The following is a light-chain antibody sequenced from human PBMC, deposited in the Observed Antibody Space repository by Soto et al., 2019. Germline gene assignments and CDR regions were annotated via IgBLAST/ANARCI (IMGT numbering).Light chain of an antibody. CDR3: QQSYTTLGT. V-gene: IGKV1-39*01. Sequence: DIQMTQSPSSLSASVGDRVTITCRASQSISSYLNWYQQKPGKAPKLLIYGASTLQSGVPSRFSGSGSGTDYTLTISSLQPEDFATYYCQQSYTTLGTFGQGTKVDIK. CDR1: QSISSY. CDR2: GAS. J-gene: IGKJ1*01.